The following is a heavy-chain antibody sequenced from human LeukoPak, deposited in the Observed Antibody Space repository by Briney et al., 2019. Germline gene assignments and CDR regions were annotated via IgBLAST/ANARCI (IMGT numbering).Heavy chain of an antibody. CDR3: ARADNWEGAKGD. V-gene: IGHV1-69*06. J-gene: IGHJ3*01. CDR2: IIPMFDTA. D-gene: IGHD3-16*01. Sequence: SVKVSCKASGGTFNRHAISWVRQAPGQGLEWMGGIIPMFDTANYAQRFQGRLTITADKSTSTAYMELSSLTSEDTAVYYCARADNWEGAKGDWGQGTMVTVSS. CDR1: GGTFNRHA.